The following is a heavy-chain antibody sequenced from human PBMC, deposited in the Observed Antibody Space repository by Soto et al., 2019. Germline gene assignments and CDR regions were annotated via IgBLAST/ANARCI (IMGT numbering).Heavy chain of an antibody. CDR2: IFYSGST. CDR3: ASIYDSSGYYYGNNWFDP. V-gene: IGHV4-59*12. Sequence: ETLSLTCTVSGGSISNYYWSWIRQPPGRGLEWIGHIFYSGSTNYNPALKSRVTISVDTSKNQFSLELSSVTAADTAVYYCASIYDSSGYYYGNNWFDPWGQGTLVTVSS. D-gene: IGHD3-22*01. J-gene: IGHJ5*02. CDR1: GGSISNYY.